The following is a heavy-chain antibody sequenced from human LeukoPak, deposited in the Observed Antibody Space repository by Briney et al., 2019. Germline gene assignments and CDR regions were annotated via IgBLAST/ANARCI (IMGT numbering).Heavy chain of an antibody. Sequence: ASVKVSCKASGYTFTSYGISWVRQAPGQGLEWMGWISGYNGKTKYAQKLQDRVTMTTDTSTTTAYMELRSLRCDDTAVYYCARAGEGVDKWFDPWGQGTLVTVSS. V-gene: IGHV1-18*01. J-gene: IGHJ5*02. CDR1: GYTFTSYG. CDR3: ARAGEGVDKWFDP. CDR2: ISGYNGKT.